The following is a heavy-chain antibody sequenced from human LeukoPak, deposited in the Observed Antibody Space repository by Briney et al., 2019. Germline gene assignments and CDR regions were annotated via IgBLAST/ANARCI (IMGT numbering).Heavy chain of an antibody. CDR3: ARGSYSSSWYSPTFDY. D-gene: IGHD6-13*01. CDR2: INHSGST. CDR1: GGSFSGYY. Sequence: SETLSLTCAVYGGSFSGYYWSWIRQPPGKGLEWIGEINHSGSTNYNPSLKSRVTISVDTSKNQFSLKLSSVTAVDTAVYYCARGSYSSSWYSPTFDYWGQGTLVTVSS. V-gene: IGHV4-34*01. J-gene: IGHJ4*02.